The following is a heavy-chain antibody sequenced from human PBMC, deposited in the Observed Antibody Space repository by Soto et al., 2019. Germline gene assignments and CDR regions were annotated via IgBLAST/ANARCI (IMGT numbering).Heavy chain of an antibody. CDR2: INPNSGGT. V-gene: IGHV1-2*02. CDR1: GYTFTGYY. J-gene: IGHJ4*02. CDR3: ARALNGTTVTTGYYLDY. D-gene: IGHD4-17*01. Sequence: ASVKVSCKASGYTFTGYYMHWVRQAPGQGLEWMGWINPNSGGTNYAQKFQGRVTMTRDTSISTAYMERSRLRSDDTAVYYCARALNGTTVTTGYYLDYLGQGTLVTVST.